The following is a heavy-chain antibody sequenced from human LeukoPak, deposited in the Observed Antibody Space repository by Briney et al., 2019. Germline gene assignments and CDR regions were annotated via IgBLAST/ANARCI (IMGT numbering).Heavy chain of an antibody. CDR1: GFTFSSYG. CDR3: VAGGSGLDDY. J-gene: IGHJ4*02. Sequence: GGSLRLSCAASGFTFSSYGMHWVRQAPGKGLEWVSFIRYDGSNKYYADSVKGRFTISRDNSKNTLYLQMNSLRDEDTAVYYCVAGGSGLDDYWGQGTLVTVSS. V-gene: IGHV3-30*02. CDR2: IRYDGSNK. D-gene: IGHD3-10*01.